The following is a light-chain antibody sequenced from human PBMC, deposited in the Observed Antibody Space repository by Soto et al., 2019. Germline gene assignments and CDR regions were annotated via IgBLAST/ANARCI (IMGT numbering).Light chain of an antibody. CDR1: QSVSSSY. J-gene: IGKJ1*01. CDR2: GAS. V-gene: IGKV3-20*01. Sequence: EIVLTQSPGTLSLSPGERATLSCRASQSVSSSYLAWYQQKPGQAPRLLIYGASSRATGIPDRFSGSGSGKDFTLTISRLEPEDFAVHYCQQYARSPVTFGQGTKVEIK. CDR3: QQYARSPVT.